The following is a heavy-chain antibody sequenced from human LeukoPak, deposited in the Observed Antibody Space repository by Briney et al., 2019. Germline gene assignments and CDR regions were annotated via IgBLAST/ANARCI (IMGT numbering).Heavy chain of an antibody. Sequence: GGSLRLSCAASGFTFSSYGMHWVRQAPGKGLGWVAVISYDGSNKYYADSVKGRFTISRDNSKNTLYLQMNSLRAEDTAVYYCAKDRRLIELSYWFDPWGQGTLVTVSS. CDR2: ISYDGSNK. CDR3: AKDRRLIELSYWFDP. J-gene: IGHJ5*02. CDR1: GFTFSSYG. V-gene: IGHV3-30*18. D-gene: IGHD2-21*01.